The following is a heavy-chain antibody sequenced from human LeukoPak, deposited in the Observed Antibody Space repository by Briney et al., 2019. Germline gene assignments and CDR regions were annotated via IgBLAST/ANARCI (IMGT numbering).Heavy chain of an antibody. D-gene: IGHD5-12*01. CDR3: ARGGGYLYYFDY. CDR2: IYYSGST. Sequence: SETLSLTCTVSGGSISSYYWSWIRQPPGKGLEWIGYIYYSGSTNYDPSLKSRVTISVDTSKNQFSLKLSSVTAADTAVYYCARGGGYLYYFDYWGQGTLVTVSS. J-gene: IGHJ4*02. V-gene: IGHV4-59*01. CDR1: GGSISSYY.